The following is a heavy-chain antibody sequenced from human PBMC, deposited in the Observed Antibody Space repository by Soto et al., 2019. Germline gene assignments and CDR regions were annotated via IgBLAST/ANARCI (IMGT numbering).Heavy chain of an antibody. J-gene: IGHJ6*02. CDR1: GFTFSSYG. V-gene: IGHV3-30*18. CDR3: AKDEGGQDRYYDFWSGYSDYYGMDV. Sequence: QVQLVESGGGVVQPGRSLRLSCAASGFTFSSYGMHWVRQAPGKGLEWVAVISYDGSNKYYADSVNGRFTISRDNSKNTLYLQMNSLRAEDTAVYYCAKDEGGQDRYYDFWSGYSDYYGMDVWGQGTTVTVSS. CDR2: ISYDGSNK. D-gene: IGHD3-3*01.